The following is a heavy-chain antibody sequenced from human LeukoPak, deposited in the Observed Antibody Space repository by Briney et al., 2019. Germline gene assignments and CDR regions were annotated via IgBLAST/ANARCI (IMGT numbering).Heavy chain of an antibody. CDR3: AKAREPLRRAISRNWFDP. Sequence: GGSLRLSCAASGFTFSSYSMNWVRQAPGKGLEWVSYISSSSSTIYYADSVKGRFTISRDNAKNSLYLQMNSLRAEDTAVYYCAKAREPLRRAISRNWFDPWGQGTLVTVSS. V-gene: IGHV3-48*04. D-gene: IGHD3-3*01. J-gene: IGHJ5*02. CDR1: GFTFSSYS. CDR2: ISSSSSTI.